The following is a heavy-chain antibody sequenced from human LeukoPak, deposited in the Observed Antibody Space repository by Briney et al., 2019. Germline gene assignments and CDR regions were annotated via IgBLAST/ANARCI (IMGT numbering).Heavy chain of an antibody. D-gene: IGHD5-18*01. CDR2: INPNSGGT. CDR1: GYTFTGYY. Sequence: ASVKVSCKASGYTFTGYYMHWVRQAPGQGLEWMGWINPNSGGTNYVQKFQGRVTMTGDTSISTAYMELSSLTSDDTAVYYCAREILGANSYGYLEYWGQGTLVTASS. V-gene: IGHV1-2*02. J-gene: IGHJ4*02. CDR3: AREILGANSYGYLEY.